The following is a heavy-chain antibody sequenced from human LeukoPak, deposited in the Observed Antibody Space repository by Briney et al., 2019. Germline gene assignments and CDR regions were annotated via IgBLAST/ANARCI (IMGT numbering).Heavy chain of an antibody. CDR1: GYTLTELS. Sequence: GASVNVSCKVSGYTLTELSMHWVRQAPGKGLEWMGGFDPEDGETIYAQKFQGRVTMTEDTSTDTAYMELSRLRSDDTAVYYCARSPDYDILTGYYPSWGQGTLVTVSS. CDR3: ARSPDYDILTGYYPS. CDR2: FDPEDGET. J-gene: IGHJ5*02. D-gene: IGHD3-9*01. V-gene: IGHV1-24*01.